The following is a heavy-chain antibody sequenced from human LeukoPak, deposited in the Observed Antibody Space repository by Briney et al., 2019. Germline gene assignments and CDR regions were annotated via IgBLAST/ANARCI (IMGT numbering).Heavy chain of an antibody. CDR3: AKDLDY. CDR1: GFTVSSNY. J-gene: IGHJ4*02. Sequence: GGSLRLSCAASGFTVSSNYMSWVRQAPGKGLEWVAVISYDGSDKNYADSVKGRFTISRDNSKNTLYLQMSSLGAEDTAVYYCAKDLDYWGQGTLVTVSP. CDR2: ISYDGSDK. V-gene: IGHV3-30*18.